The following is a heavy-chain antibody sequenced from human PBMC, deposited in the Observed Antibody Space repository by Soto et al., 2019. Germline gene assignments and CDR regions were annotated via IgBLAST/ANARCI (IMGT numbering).Heavy chain of an antibody. V-gene: IGHV3-7*01. CDR2: IKRDGSEK. D-gene: IGHD2-2*01. CDR3: ARDRDLAVPAAVIYFDS. CDR1: GFSISDYW. Sequence: PGGSLRLSCAASGFSISDYWMSWVRQAPGKGLEWVANIKRDGSEKYYVDSVKGRSTISRDNAKNSLYLQMNSLRADDTAAYYCARDRDLAVPAAVIYFDSWGQGTLVTVSS. J-gene: IGHJ4*02.